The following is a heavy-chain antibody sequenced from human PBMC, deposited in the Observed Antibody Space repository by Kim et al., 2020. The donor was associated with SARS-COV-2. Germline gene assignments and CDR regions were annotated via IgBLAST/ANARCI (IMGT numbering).Heavy chain of an antibody. CDR3: AKIQENIVVVVAGAKDMSAPDAFDI. V-gene: IGHV3-23*01. D-gene: IGHD2-15*01. J-gene: IGHJ3*02. Sequence: GGSLRLSCAASGFTFSSYAMSWVRQAPGKGLEWVSAISGSGGSTYYADSVKGRFTISRDNSKNTLYLQMNSLRAEDTAVYYCAKIQENIVVVVAGAKDMSAPDAFDICGQGTMVTVSS. CDR2: ISGSGGST. CDR1: GFTFSSYA.